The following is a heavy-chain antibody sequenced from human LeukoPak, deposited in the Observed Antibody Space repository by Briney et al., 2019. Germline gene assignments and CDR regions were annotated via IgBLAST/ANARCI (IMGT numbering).Heavy chain of an antibody. D-gene: IGHD6-13*01. J-gene: IGHJ4*02. V-gene: IGHV5-51*01. CDR2: IYPGDSDT. CDR1: GYSFTSYW. CDR3: ARPSWWSSSPPEYYFDY. Sequence: GESLKISCKGSGYSFTSYWIGWGRQMPGKGLEWMGIIYPGDSDTRYSTSFQGQVTISADKSISTAYLQWSSLKASDTAMYYRARPSWWSSSPPEYYFDYWGQGTLVTVSS.